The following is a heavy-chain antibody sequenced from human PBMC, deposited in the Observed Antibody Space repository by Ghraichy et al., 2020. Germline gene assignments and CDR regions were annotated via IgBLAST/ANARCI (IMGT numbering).Heavy chain of an antibody. CDR3: EKDLSSSGHDHDY. V-gene: IGHV3-23*01. CDR1: GFSFSSYA. D-gene: IGHD6-6*01. Sequence: GGSLRLSCAASGFSFSSYAMSWVRQAPGKGLEWVSAISGSGGSTYYEDSAKGRFTISRDNSKNKLYLQMHSLRAEDTAVYYCEKDLSSSGHDHDYWGQGTLVTVSS. CDR2: ISGSGGST. J-gene: IGHJ4*02.